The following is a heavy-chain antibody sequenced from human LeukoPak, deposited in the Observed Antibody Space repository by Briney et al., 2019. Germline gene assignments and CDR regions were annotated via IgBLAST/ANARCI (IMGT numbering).Heavy chain of an antibody. J-gene: IGHJ4*02. Sequence: PSETLSLTCTVSGSSISSSSYYWGWIRQPPGKGLEWIGTIYYSGSTYYKPSLKSRVTISVDTSKNPFSLKLSSVTAADTAVYYCARRTNLLNFDWFPRAPGHFDYWGQGTLVTVSS. CDR2: IYYSGST. CDR3: ARRTNLLNFDWFPRAPGHFDY. CDR1: GSSISSSSYY. V-gene: IGHV4-39*01. D-gene: IGHD3-9*01.